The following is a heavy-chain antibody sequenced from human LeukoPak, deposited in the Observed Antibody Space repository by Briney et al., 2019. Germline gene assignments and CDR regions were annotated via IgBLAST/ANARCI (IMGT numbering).Heavy chain of an antibody. CDR2: IYTSGST. D-gene: IGHD3-10*01. CDR1: GYSISSGSYY. Sequence: SETLSLTCAVSGYSISSGSYYWSWIRQPAGKGLEWIGRIYTSGSTNYNPSLKSRVTISVDTSKNQFSLKLSSVTAADTAVYYCARDRITMVRGVSTYYYYYYMDVWGKGTAVTLSS. V-gene: IGHV4-61*02. CDR3: ARDRITMVRGVSTYYYYYYMDV. J-gene: IGHJ6*03.